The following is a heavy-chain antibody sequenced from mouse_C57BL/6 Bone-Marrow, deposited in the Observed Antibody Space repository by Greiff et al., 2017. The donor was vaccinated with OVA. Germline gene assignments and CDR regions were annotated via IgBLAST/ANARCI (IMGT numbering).Heavy chain of an antibody. D-gene: IGHD2-2*01. J-gene: IGHJ3*01. CDR3: ARWGGYDKAY. V-gene: IGHV1-26*01. Sequence: VQLQQSGPELVKPGASVKISCKASGYTFTDYYMNWVKQSHGKSLEWIGDINPNNGGTSYNQKFKGKATLTVDKSSSTAYMELRSLTSEDSAVYYCARWGGYDKAYWGQGTLVTVSA. CDR2: INPNNGGT. CDR1: GYTFTDYY.